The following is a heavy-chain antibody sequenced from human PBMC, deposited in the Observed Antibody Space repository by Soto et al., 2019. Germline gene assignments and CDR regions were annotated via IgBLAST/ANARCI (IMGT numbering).Heavy chain of an antibody. CDR1: GGSISSGGYY. CDR2: IYYSGST. D-gene: IGHD2-2*01. Sequence: SETLSLTCTVSGGSISSGGYYWGWIRQHPGKGLEWIGSIYYSGSTYYNPSLKSRVTISVDTSKNQFSLKLSSVTAADTAVYYCRANDVVVPAAFYYYYMDVWGKGTTVTVSS. CDR3: RANDVVVPAAFYYYYMDV. J-gene: IGHJ6*03. V-gene: IGHV4-39*01.